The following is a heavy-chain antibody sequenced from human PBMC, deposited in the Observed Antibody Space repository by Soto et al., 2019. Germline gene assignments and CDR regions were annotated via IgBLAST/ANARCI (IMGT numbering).Heavy chain of an antibody. CDR1: GYAFTTYG. J-gene: IGHJ4*02. D-gene: IGHD1-1*01. V-gene: IGHV1-18*01. CDR2: ISAHNGNT. CDR3: ARGGYGDY. Sequence: QVHLVQSGAEVKKPGASVKVSCKGSGYAFTTYGITWVRQAPGQGLEWMGWISAHNGNTNYEQKLQGRVTVTSDTSTSTAYMEMRSRRSEDTAVYYCARGGYGDYWGQGALVTVSS.